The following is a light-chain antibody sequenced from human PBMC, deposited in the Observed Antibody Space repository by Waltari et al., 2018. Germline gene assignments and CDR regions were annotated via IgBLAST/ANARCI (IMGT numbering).Light chain of an antibody. CDR2: YDS. V-gene: IGLV3-21*04. CDR3: QVWDGDSDHRV. J-gene: IGLJ2*01. Sequence: SSVLTQPPSVSVATGKTARITCGGDNIGGKTVHWYQQKAGQAPVLVIYYDSDRPSGIPERFSGSNSGNTATLTISRVEAGDEADYYCQVWDGDSDHRVFGGGTKLTVL. CDR1: NIGGKT.